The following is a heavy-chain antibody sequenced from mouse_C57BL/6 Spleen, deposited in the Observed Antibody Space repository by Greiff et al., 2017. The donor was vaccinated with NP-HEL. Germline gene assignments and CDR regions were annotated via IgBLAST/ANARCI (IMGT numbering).Heavy chain of an antibody. CDR3: ARSGYYGSSYGY. CDR1: GYAFSSYW. V-gene: IGHV1-80*01. D-gene: IGHD1-1*01. Sequence: QVQLQQSGAELVKPGASVKISCKASGYAFSSYWMNWVKQRPGKGLEWIGQIYPGDGDTNYNGKFKGKATLTADKSSSTAYMQLSSLTSEDSAVYFCARSGYYGSSYGYWGQGTTLTVSS. CDR2: IYPGDGDT. J-gene: IGHJ2*01.